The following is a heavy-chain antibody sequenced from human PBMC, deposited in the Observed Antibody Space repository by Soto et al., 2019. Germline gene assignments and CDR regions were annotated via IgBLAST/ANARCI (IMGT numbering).Heavy chain of an antibody. V-gene: IGHV3-33*01. CDR3: ARGAGLNYYNSMDV. CDR1: GFTFSRSG. D-gene: IGHD6-13*01. CDR2: IWYDERNK. J-gene: IGHJ6*02. Sequence: GSLRLSCAASGFTFSRSGMHWVRQAPGKGLEWVAVIWYDERNKYYADSVKGRFTTSRDNSKNTLYLQMNSLRAEDTAVYYWARGAGLNYYNSMDVGGQGTTVTV.